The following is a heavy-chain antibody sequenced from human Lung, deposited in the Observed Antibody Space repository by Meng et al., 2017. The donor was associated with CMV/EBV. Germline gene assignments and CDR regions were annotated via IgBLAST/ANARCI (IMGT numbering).Heavy chain of an antibody. CDR2: MSYDGTNK. CDR3: ARDGQAGAKGFDH. Sequence: GGSLRLSCAASGFTFSTYAMHWVRQAPGKGLEWVAVMSYDGTNKYYADSVKGRFSISRDNSKNTLYLQMNSLRPEDTSVFYCARDGQAGAKGFDHWGQGTLVTVSS. J-gene: IGHJ4*02. D-gene: IGHD6-25*01. V-gene: IGHV3-30*04. CDR1: GFTFSTYA.